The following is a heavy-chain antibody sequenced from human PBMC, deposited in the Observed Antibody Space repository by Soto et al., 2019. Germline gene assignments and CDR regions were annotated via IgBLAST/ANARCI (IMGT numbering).Heavy chain of an antibody. V-gene: IGHV3-43*01. D-gene: IGHD5-18*01. Sequence: XGSLILSCSASGVTFDDYTMHWVRQAPGKGLEWVSLISWDGYSTYYADSVKGRFTISRDNSKNSLYLQMNSLRTEDTALYYCTKDTRGSGYSYGLLPMEVWGQGTTVTV. CDR3: TKDTRGSGYSYGLLPMEV. J-gene: IGHJ6*02. CDR2: ISWDGYST. CDR1: GVTFDDYT.